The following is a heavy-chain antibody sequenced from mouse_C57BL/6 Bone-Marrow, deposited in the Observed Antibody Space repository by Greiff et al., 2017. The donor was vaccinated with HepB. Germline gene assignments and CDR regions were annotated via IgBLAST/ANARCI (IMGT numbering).Heavy chain of an antibody. CDR3: ARRSYHTWFAY. D-gene: IGHD1-1*01. CDR1: GYTFTSYG. Sequence: QVQLQQSGAELVRPGASVKLSCKASGYTFTSYGLSWVKQSTGQGLEWIGEIYPSSGNTYYNEKFKGKATLTADKSSSTAYMELRSLTSEDSAVYFGARRSYHTWFAYWGQGTLVTVSA. CDR2: IYPSSGNT. J-gene: IGHJ3*01. V-gene: IGHV1-81*01.